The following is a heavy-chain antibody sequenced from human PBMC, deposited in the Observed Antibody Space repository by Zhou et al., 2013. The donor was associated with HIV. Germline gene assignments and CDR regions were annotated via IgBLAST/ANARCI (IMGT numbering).Heavy chain of an antibody. Sequence: ASGYSFTGFGISWVRQVPGQGLEWMGWVSSYRGDTNYAQKFQGRVSVTRDTSTSTAYMELRNLRSDDTAVYFCARALSSTWSYGGYFYMDVWGKGTTVTVS. CDR3: ARALSSTWSYGGYFYMDV. V-gene: IGHV1-18*01. D-gene: IGHD2-2*01. CDR2: VSSYRGDT. CDR1: GYSFTGFG. J-gene: IGHJ6*03.